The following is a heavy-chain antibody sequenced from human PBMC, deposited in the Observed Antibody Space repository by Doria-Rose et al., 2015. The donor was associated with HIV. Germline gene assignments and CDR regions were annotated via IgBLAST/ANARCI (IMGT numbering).Heavy chain of an antibody. V-gene: IGHV2-26*01. D-gene: IGHD6-13*01. CDR3: ARIKSSRWYHKYYFDF. CDR1: GVSLSSPGMG. Sequence: TLKESGPVLVKPTETLTLTCTVSGVSLSSPGMGVSWIRQPPGKALEWLANSFSADDRSYKTSLKSRLTISRGTSKSQVVLTMTDMDPVDTATYYCARIKSSRWYHKYYFDFWGQGTLVIVSA. CDR2: SFSADDR. J-gene: IGHJ4*02.